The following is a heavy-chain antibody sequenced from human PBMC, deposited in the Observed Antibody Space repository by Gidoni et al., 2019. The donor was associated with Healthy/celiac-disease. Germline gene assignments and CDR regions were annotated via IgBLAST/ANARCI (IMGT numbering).Heavy chain of an antibody. J-gene: IGHJ4*02. CDR3: ARARYIGSSGYYSLRYFDY. V-gene: IGHV3-7*01. CDR2: IKQDGSEK. Sequence: EVQLVESGGGLVQPGGSLRLSCAASGFTFSSYWMRWVRQAPGKGLEWVANIKQDGSEKYYVDSVKGRFTISRDNAKNSLYLQMNSLRAEDTAVYYCARARYIGSSGYYSLRYFDYRGQGTLVTVSS. CDR1: GFTFSSYW. D-gene: IGHD3-22*01.